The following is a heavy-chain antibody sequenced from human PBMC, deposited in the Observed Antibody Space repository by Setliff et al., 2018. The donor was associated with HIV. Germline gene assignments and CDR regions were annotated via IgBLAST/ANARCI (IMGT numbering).Heavy chain of an antibody. Sequence: SETLSLTCAVYGGSFSDNYWSWIRQSPGKGLEWIGEINHSGRTKYSPSLRSRVSISVDTSKNQFSLKLSSVTAADTAVYYCAKDIPGPAINSGRIKNWFDPWGEGTLVTVSS. CDR3: AKDIPGPAINSGRIKNWFDP. V-gene: IGHV4-34*01. CDR2: INHSGRT. J-gene: IGHJ5*02. CDR1: GGSFSDNY. D-gene: IGHD6-19*01.